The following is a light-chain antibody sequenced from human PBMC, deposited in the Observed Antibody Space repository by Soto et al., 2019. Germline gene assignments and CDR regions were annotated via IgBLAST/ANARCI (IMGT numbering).Light chain of an antibody. Sequence: QSSLTQPASVSGSLGQSITISCTGTSSDVGYYNFVSWYQQHPGEAPKLIIHEVSNRPSGISNRFSASKSGNTASLTISGLQAEDEADYYCSSYTSSITRYVFGAGTKLTVL. CDR1: SSDVGYYNF. J-gene: IGLJ1*01. CDR3: SSYTSSITRYV. CDR2: EVS. V-gene: IGLV2-14*01.